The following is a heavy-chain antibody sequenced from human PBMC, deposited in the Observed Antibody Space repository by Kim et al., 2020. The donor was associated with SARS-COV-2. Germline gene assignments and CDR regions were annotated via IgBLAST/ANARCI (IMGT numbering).Heavy chain of an antibody. Sequence: PSVHGQVTISADKSISTAYLQWSSLKASDTAMYYCARQIVPYYYYYGMDVWGQGTTVTVSS. D-gene: IGHD2-8*01. J-gene: IGHJ6*02. CDR3: ARQIVPYYYYYGMDV. V-gene: IGHV5-51*01.